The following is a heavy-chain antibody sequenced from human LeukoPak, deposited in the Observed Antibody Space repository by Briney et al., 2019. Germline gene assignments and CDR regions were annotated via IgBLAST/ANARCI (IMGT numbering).Heavy chain of an antibody. Sequence: AGRSLRLSCAASGFTFDDYAMHWVRQAPGKGLEWVSGISWNSGSIGYADSVKGRFTISRDNAKNSLYLQMNSLRAEDTALYYCARDGYSGSGSLFDYWGQGTLVTVSS. CDR3: ARDGYSGSGSLFDY. D-gene: IGHD3-10*01. J-gene: IGHJ4*02. CDR1: GFTFDDYA. V-gene: IGHV3-9*01. CDR2: ISWNSGSI.